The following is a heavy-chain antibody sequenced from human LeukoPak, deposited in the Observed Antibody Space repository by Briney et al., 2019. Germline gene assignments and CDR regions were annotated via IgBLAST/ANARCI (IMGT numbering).Heavy chain of an antibody. CDR1: GGSITSGSYY. D-gene: IGHD5-18*01. J-gene: IGHJ4*02. V-gene: IGHV4-61*02. Sequence: SETLSLTCTVSGGSITSGSYYWSWIRQPAGKGLQWIGRINIRGSTDYNPSLKSRVTISIDTSKNQFFLNLRSVTAADTAVYYCARDICGYNYGCFDSWGQGTLVTVSS. CDR3: ARDICGYNYGCFDS. CDR2: INIRGST.